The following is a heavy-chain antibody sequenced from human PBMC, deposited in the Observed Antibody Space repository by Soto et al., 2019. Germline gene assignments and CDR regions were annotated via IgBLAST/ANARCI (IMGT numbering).Heavy chain of an antibody. CDR3: AREGAHYAPFDL. V-gene: IGHV1-18*04. Sequence: QEQLVQSGGEVKKPGASVRVSCKASGYTFTKYGITWVRQAPGQGLEWMGWINVGNGNTGYSRKFQGRVTNDRDMSATTAYLEVTSLTSEDTAIYYCAREGAHYAPFDLWGQGTLVTVSS. CDR1: GYTFTKYG. CDR2: INVGNGNT. J-gene: IGHJ4*02. D-gene: IGHD3-16*01.